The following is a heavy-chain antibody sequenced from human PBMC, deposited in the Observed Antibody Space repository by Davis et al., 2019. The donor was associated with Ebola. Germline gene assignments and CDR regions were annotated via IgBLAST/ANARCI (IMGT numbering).Heavy chain of an antibody. CDR3: ARYVTRAGFMDN. CDR1: GFTFSSYG. V-gene: IGHV3-33*01. CDR2: MWSDGSNK. Sequence: GESLKISCAASGFTFSSYGMHWVRQAPGKGLEWVAVMWSDGSNKQYPDSVKGRFTISRDNSKSTLYLEMNSLTIEDAAVYYCARYVTRAGFMDNWGQGTLVTVSS. D-gene: IGHD1-1*01. J-gene: IGHJ4*02.